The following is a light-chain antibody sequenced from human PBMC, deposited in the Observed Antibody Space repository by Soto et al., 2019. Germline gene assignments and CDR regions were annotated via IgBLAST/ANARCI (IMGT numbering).Light chain of an antibody. V-gene: IGKV1-5*01. CDR3: QRYNSYPWA. Sequence: DIQMTQSPSTLSASVGDRVTITCRASQSISSWLAWYQQKPGKAPKLLIYVVSSLESGVPSRFSGSGSGTEFTLSITSLQPDDFATYYCQRYNSYPWAFGQGTKVEIK. CDR1: QSISSW. J-gene: IGKJ1*01. CDR2: VVS.